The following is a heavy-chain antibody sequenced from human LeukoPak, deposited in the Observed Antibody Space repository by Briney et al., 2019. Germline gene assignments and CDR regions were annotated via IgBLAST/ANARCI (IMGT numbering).Heavy chain of an antibody. Sequence: SETLSLTCAVYGGSFSGYYWSWIRQPPGKGLEWIGEINHSGSTNYNPSLKSRVTISVDTSKNQFSLKLSSVTAADTAVYYCARGGLHYYGSGSYPSRSSWFDPWGQETLVTVSS. CDR1: GGSFSGYY. J-gene: IGHJ5*02. V-gene: IGHV4-34*01. D-gene: IGHD3-10*01. CDR2: INHSGST. CDR3: ARGGLHYYGSGSYPSRSSWFDP.